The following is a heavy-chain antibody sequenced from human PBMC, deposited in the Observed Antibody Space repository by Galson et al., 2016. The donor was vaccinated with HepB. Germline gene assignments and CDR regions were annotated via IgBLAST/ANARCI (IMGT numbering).Heavy chain of an antibody. V-gene: IGHV3-33*01. CDR2: IWSDGSNR. D-gene: IGHD6-19*01. Sequence: SLRLSCAASGFTFSSYGMHWVRQAPGKGLEWVAVIWSDGSNRYYADSVQGRFTISRDNSKNTLFLQMNSLRAEDTAVYFCARDPHASGWAAYYFDAWGQGTLVTVSS. CDR1: GFTFSSYG. CDR3: ARDPHASGWAAYYFDA. J-gene: IGHJ5*02.